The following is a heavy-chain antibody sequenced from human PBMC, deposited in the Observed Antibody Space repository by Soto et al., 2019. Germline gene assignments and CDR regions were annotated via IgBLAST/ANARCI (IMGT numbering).Heavy chain of an antibody. J-gene: IGHJ4*02. CDR1: GFTFTDYA. Sequence: EVQLLESGGGLVQPGGSLRLTCAASGFTFTDYAMSWVRQAPGKGLEWVSVISSTGGSTYYADSVKGRFTISRDDSTNNVSMLMNSLRAEDTAVYYCAEQRVGSSWSRDFDSWGQGTLVTVSS. V-gene: IGHV3-23*01. CDR3: AEQRVGSSWSRDFDS. D-gene: IGHD6-13*01. CDR2: ISSTGGST.